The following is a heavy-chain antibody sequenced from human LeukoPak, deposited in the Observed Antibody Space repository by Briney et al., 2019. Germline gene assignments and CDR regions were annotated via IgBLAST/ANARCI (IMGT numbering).Heavy chain of an antibody. CDR3: ARAYGDAFCGGDCSYYYYYMDV. J-gene: IGHJ6*03. V-gene: IGHV1-2*02. CDR1: GYTFTGYY. CDR2: INPNSGGT. D-gene: IGHD2-21*01. Sequence: GASVKVSCKASGYTFTGYYMHWVRQAPGQGLEWMGWINPNSGGTNYAQKFQGRVTMTRDTSISTAYMELSRLRSDDTAVYYCARAYGDAFCGGDCSYYYYYMDVWGKGTTVTVSS.